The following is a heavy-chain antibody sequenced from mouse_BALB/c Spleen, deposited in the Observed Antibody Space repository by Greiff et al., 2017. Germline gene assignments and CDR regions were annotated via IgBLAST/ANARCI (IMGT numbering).Heavy chain of an antibody. V-gene: IGHV5-6-4*01. D-gene: IGHD2-3*01. CDR1: GFTFSSYT. CDR2: ISSGGSYT. J-gene: IGHJ2*01. Sequence: DVMLVESGGGLVKPGGSLKLSCAASGFTFSSYTMSWVRQTPEKRLEWVATISSGGSYTYYPDSVKGRFTISRDNAKNTLYLQMSSLKSEDTAMYYCTREDGFNFDYWGQGTTLTGSS. CDR3: TREDGFNFDY.